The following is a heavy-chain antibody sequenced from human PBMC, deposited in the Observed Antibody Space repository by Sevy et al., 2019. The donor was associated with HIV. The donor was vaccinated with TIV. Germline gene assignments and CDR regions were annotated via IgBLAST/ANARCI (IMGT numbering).Heavy chain of an antibody. CDR1: GGSITSLY. CDR3: AGENAWGRGYS. Sequence: SETLSLTCTVSGGSITSLYWNWIRQPPGKGWKWIANIYYNAQINNNPSLKGRVTFSLDTSKNQFSLRLSSVTAADTAMYYCAGENAWGRGYSWGQGTLVTVSS. CDR2: IYYNAQI. D-gene: IGHD1-26*01. V-gene: IGHV4-59*08. J-gene: IGHJ4*02.